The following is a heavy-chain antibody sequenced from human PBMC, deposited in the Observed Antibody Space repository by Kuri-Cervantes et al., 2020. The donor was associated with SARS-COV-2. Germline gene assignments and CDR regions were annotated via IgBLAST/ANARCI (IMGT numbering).Heavy chain of an antibody. Sequence: KVSCKGSGYSFTSYWIGWVRQMPGKGLEWMGIIYPGDSDTRYSPSFQGQVPISADKSISTAYLQWSSLKASDTAMYYCAMSLYLHGSGYYYDAFDIWGQGTMVTVSS. V-gene: IGHV5-51*01. CDR1: GYSFTSYW. CDR3: AMSLYLHGSGYYYDAFDI. CDR2: IYPGDSDT. D-gene: IGHD3-22*01. J-gene: IGHJ3*02.